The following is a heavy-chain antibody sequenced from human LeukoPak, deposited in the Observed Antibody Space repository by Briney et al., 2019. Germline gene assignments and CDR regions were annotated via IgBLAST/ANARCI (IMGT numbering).Heavy chain of an antibody. J-gene: IGHJ6*03. Sequence: SETLSLTCTVSGGSISSYYWSWIRQPPGKGLEWIGYIYYSGSTNYNPSLKSRVTISVDTSKNQFSLKLSSVTAADTAVYYCASSPPLLRFLEWEPYMDVWGKGTTVTVSS. CDR2: IYYSGST. CDR3: ASSPPLLRFLEWEPYMDV. V-gene: IGHV4-59*01. CDR1: GGSISSYY. D-gene: IGHD3-3*01.